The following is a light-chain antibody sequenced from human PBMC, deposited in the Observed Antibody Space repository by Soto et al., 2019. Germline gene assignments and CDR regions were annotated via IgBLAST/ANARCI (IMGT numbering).Light chain of an antibody. Sequence: EIVLTQSPATLSLSPGDRATLSCRASQSFSSYLAWYQQKPGQAPRLLIYDASKRATGIPARFSGRGSGTDLDLTISSLEPEDFTVYYCQQRSNWPPVITFGQGTRLEIK. CDR3: QQRSNWPPVIT. CDR1: QSFSSY. J-gene: IGKJ5*01. CDR2: DAS. V-gene: IGKV3-11*01.